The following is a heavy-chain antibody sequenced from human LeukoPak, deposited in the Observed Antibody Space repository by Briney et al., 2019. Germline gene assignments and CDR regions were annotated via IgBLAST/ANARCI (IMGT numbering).Heavy chain of an antibody. Sequence: ASVKVSCKTSGYSENFYGISWVRQVAGQGLEWMGWISAQHGQTEYAPNSQDRVTMTTDTYTNTAYMELRSLRSDDTAVYYCAGSLGYCTSNVCYLKYWGQGTLVTVSS. CDR3: AGSLGYCTSNVCYLKY. V-gene: IGHV1-18*01. D-gene: IGHD2-8*01. J-gene: IGHJ4*02. CDR2: ISAQHGQT. CDR1: GYSENFYG.